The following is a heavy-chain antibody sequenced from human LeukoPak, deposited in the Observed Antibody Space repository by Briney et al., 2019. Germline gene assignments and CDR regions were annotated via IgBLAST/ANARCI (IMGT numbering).Heavy chain of an antibody. CDR2: ISYRGSA. CDR3: VGYIGPAVDFDY. V-gene: IGHV4-30-4*01. CDR1: GASIRSGDYY. Sequence: PSETLSLTCTVSGASIRSGDYYWSWIRQPPGKGLEWIGYISYRGSAYYNPSLKSRVTISVDTSKNQFSLKLSSVTAADTAVYYCVGYIGPAVDFDYWGQGTLVTVSS. J-gene: IGHJ4*02. D-gene: IGHD2-2*01.